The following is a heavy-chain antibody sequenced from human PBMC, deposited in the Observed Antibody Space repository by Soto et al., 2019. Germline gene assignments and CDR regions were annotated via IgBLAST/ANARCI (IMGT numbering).Heavy chain of an antibody. CDR2: ISPNSGVT. J-gene: IGHJ4*02. V-gene: IGHV1-2*02. CDR1: GYTFTGYY. Sequence: QVQLVQSGAEVKKPGASVKVSCKASGYTFTGYYMHWMRQAPGQGVEWMGWISPNSGVTSYAQKFQGRVTMTRDTSISTIYMELYSLRADDTAVYYCARDREGYLDYWVQGTLVTVSS. CDR3: ARDREGYLDY.